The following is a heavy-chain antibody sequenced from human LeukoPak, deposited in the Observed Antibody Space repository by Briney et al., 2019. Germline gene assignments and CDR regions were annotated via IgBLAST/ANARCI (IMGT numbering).Heavy chain of an antibody. D-gene: IGHD3-3*01. CDR1: GGSISSYY. J-gene: IGHJ4*02. CDR3: ARQYQATIFGRFDY. Sequence: SETLSLTCTVPGGSISSYYWSWIRQPPGKGLEWIGYIYYSGSTNYNPSLKSRVTISVDTSKNQFSLKLSSVTAADTAVYYCARQYQATIFGRFDYWGQGTLVTVSS. CDR2: IYYSGST. V-gene: IGHV4-59*08.